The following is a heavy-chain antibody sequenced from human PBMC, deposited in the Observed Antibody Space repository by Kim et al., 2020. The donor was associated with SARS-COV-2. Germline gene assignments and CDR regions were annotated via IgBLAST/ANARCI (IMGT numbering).Heavy chain of an antibody. CDR3: ARQGQEQLVHFSRSLGPLGGHPHPQTPSRFDP. CDR2: IYYSGST. J-gene: IGHJ5*02. Sequence: SETLSLTCTVSGGSISSSSYYWGWIRQPPGKGLEWIGSIYYSGSTYYNPSLKSRVTISVDTSKNQFSLKLSSVTAADTAVYYCARQGQEQLVHFSRSLGPLGGHPHPQTPSRFDPWGQGTLVTVSS. V-gene: IGHV4-39*01. CDR1: GGSISSSSYY. D-gene: IGHD6-13*01.